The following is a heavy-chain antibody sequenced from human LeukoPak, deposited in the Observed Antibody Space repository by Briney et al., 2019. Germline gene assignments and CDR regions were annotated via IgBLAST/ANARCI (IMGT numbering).Heavy chain of an antibody. CDR2: IIPIFGTA. Sequence: SVKVSCKASGYTFTSYYMHWVRQAPGQGLEWMGGIIPIFGTANYAQKFQGRVTITADESTSTAYMELSSLRSEDTAVYYCARGYSYGNGPFDYWGQGTLVTVSS. D-gene: IGHD5-18*01. CDR3: ARGYSYGNGPFDY. V-gene: IGHV1-69*13. CDR1: GYTFTSYY. J-gene: IGHJ4*02.